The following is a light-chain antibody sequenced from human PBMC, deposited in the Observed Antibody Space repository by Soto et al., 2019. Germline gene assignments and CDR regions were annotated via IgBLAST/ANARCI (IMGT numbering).Light chain of an antibody. V-gene: IGKV3-15*01. CDR1: QSISRN. J-gene: IGKJ1*01. CDR3: QQYNNWTLT. CDR2: AAS. Sequence: EIVLTQSPATLSVSPGERATLSCRASQSISRNLAWYQQQPGQAPRLLIYAASTRATGLPARFSGSGSGTEFTLTISSLQSEDFAVYSCQQYNNWTLTFGQGTKV.